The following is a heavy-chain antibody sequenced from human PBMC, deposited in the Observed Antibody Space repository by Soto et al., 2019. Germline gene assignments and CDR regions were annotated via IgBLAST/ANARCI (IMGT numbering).Heavy chain of an antibody. Sequence: LSLTCTVSGSSISSGGYYWSWIRQHPGKGLEWIGYIYYSGSTYYNPSLKSRVTISVDTSKNQFSLKLSSVTAADTAVYYCARVFYDSSGLQPKTNWFDPWGQGTLVTVPS. J-gene: IGHJ5*02. V-gene: IGHV4-31*03. CDR3: ARVFYDSSGLQPKTNWFDP. CDR2: IYYSGST. CDR1: GSSISSGGYY. D-gene: IGHD3-22*01.